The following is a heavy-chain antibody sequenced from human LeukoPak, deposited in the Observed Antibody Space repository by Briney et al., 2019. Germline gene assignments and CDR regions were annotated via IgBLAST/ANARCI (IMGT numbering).Heavy chain of an antibody. CDR2: MNPNSGNT. CDR3: ARVTLWFGELYDY. CDR1: GYTFTSYD. J-gene: IGHJ4*02. Sequence: GASVKVSCKASGYTFTSYDINWLRQATGQGLEWMGWMNPNSGNTGYAQKFQGRVTMTRNTSISTAYMELSSLRSEDTAVYYCARVTLWFGELYDYWGQGTLVTVSS. V-gene: IGHV1-8*01. D-gene: IGHD3-10*01.